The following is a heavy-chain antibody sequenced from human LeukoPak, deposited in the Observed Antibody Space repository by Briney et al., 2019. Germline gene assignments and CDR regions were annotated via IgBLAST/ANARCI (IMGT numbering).Heavy chain of an antibody. D-gene: IGHD4-23*01. V-gene: IGHV4-59*12. J-gene: IGHJ4*02. CDR2: IYYSGST. Sequence: SETLSLTCTVSGGSISSYYWSWIRQPPGKGLEWIGYIYYSGSTKYNPSLKSRVTISVDKSKNQFSLELTSVTAADTAVYYCARNGGNSDVDDWGQGTLVTVSS. CDR1: GGSISSYY. CDR3: ARNGGNSDVDD.